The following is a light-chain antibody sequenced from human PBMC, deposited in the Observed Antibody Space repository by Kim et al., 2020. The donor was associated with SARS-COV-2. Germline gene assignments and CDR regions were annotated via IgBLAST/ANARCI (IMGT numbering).Light chain of an antibody. CDR2: DVS. CDR3: SSYTSSSTRV. CDR1: SSDVCGYNY. V-gene: IGLV2-14*03. J-gene: IGLJ3*02. Sequence: GQSITSPRTGTSSDVCGYNYVSWYQQHHGKAPKIKIYDVSNRPAGVSNRFSGSKCGNTASLTISGLQAEEEADYYCSSYTSSSTRVFGGGTQLTVL.